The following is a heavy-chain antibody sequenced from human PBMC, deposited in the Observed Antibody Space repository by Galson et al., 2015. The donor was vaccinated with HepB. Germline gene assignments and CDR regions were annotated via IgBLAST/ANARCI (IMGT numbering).Heavy chain of an antibody. D-gene: IGHD3-22*01. CDR2: ISGSGGST. Sequence: SLRLSCAASGFTFSSYPMSWVRQAPGKGLEWVSGISGSGGSTYYADSVKGRFTISRDNSKNTLYLQMNSLRAEDTASYYCATRNYDSSGYYYGSYYLDYWGQGTLVTVSS. CDR1: GFTFSSYP. V-gene: IGHV3-23*01. CDR3: ATRNYDSSGYYYGSYYLDY. J-gene: IGHJ4*02.